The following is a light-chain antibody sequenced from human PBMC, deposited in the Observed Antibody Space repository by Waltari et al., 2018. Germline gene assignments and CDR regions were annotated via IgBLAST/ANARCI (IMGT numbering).Light chain of an antibody. CDR3: QQGSILPLT. Sequence: EVVLTQSPVTLSLAAGERATLSCRASESVSNYLAWYQQKPGQSPRLLIYDTSKRATGIPARFSGSGYGTDFTLTINNLEAEDFALYYCQQGSILPLTVGGGTNVEIK. J-gene: IGKJ4*01. CDR2: DTS. CDR1: ESVSNY. V-gene: IGKV3-11*01.